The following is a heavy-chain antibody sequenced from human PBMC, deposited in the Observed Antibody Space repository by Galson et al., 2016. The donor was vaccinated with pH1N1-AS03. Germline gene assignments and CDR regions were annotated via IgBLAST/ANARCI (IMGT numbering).Heavy chain of an antibody. J-gene: IGHJ2*01. D-gene: IGHD7-27*01. CDR1: GGSISSYY. V-gene: IGHV4-59*08. CDR3: ARHSPPGDWGGTHWYVDL. CDR2: IFYSGST. Sequence: ETLSLTCTVSGGSISSYYWSWIRQPPGKGLEWIGYIFYSGSTFYNASLKSRVTISVDTSKNQFSLKLRSVTAADTAVYDSARHSPPGDWGGTHWYVDLWGRGTLVTVSS.